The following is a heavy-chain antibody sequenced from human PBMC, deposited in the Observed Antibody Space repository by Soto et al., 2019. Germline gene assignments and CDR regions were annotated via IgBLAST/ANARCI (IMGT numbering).Heavy chain of an antibody. Sequence: GGSLRLSCAASGFTFSSYGMHWVRQAPGKGLEWVAVISYDGSNKYYADSVKCRFTISRDNSKNLLYLQMNSLRADDTAVYYCAKKPYDVLTGYFDYWGQGTLVTVSS. CDR3: AKKPYDVLTGYFDY. CDR1: GFTFSSYG. D-gene: IGHD3-9*01. CDR2: ISYDGSNK. J-gene: IGHJ4*02. V-gene: IGHV3-30*18.